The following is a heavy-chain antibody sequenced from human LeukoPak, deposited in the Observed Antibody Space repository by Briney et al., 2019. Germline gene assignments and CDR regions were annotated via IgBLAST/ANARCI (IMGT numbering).Heavy chain of an antibody. CDR2: ISGSGGST. J-gene: IGHJ6*02. CDR1: GFTFTNYG. CDR3: AKVYYDILTGYLYYYYYGMDV. D-gene: IGHD3-9*01. V-gene: IGHV3-23*01. Sequence: GGSLRLSCAASGFTFTNYGMNWVRQAPGKGLEWVSAISGSGGSTYYADSVKGRFTISRDNSKNTLYLQMNSLRAEDTAVYYCAKVYYDILTGYLYYYYYGMDVWGQGTTVTVSS.